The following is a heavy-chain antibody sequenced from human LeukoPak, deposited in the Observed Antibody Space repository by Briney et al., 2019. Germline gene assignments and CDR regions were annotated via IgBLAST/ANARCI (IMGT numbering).Heavy chain of an antibody. D-gene: IGHD3-22*01. J-gene: IGHJ4*02. CDR3: ARDGSGYYDTSGYRN. CDR1: GGSISSHY. CDR2: IYTSGST. Sequence: SETLSLTCNVSGGSISSHYWSWIRQPAGKGLEWIGRIYTSGSTNYNPSLKSRVTISLDTSKNQFSLKLSSVTAADTAVYYCARDGSGYYDTSGYRNWGQGTLVTVSS. V-gene: IGHV4-4*07.